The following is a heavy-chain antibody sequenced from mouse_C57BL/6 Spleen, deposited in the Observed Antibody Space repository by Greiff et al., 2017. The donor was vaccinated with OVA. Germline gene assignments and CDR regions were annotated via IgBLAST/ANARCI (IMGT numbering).Heavy chain of an antibody. D-gene: IGHD2-5*01. CDR3: ARRGSYYSTFDY. J-gene: IGHJ2*01. CDR2: IYPSDSET. CDR1: GYTFTSYW. V-gene: IGHV1-61*01. Sequence: VQLQQPGAELVRPGSSVKLSCKASGYTFTSYWMDWVKQRPGQGLEWIGNIYPSDSETHYNQKFKDKATLTVDKSSSTAYMQLSSLTSEDSAVYYCARRGSYYSTFDYWGQGTTLTVSS.